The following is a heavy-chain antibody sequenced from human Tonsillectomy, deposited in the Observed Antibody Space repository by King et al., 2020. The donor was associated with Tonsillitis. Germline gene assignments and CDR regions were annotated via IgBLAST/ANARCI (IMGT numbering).Heavy chain of an antibody. CDR3: GGVGSSSPGYYYGMDV. V-gene: IGHV1-18*01. D-gene: IGHD6-13*01. CDR1: GYTFTTYG. Sequence: QLVQSGAGVKKPGASVKVSCKASGYTFTTYGIKWVRQAPGQGLEWRGGISAYNGDTKYAQKFQGRGTMTTDTSTSTAYMELRGLRSDDTAVYYCGGVGSSSPGYYYGMDVWGQGTTVTVSS. CDR2: ISAYNGDT. J-gene: IGHJ6*02.